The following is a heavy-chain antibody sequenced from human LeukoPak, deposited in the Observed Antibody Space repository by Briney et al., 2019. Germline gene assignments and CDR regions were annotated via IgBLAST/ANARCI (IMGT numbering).Heavy chain of an antibody. J-gene: IGHJ3*02. CDR1: GGSISSYY. CDR3: ARDDGAFDI. V-gene: IGHV4-59*01. D-gene: IGHD5-24*01. Sequence: SETLSLTCTVSGGSISSYYWSWIRQPPGKGLEWIGYIYYSGSTNYNPPLKSRVTISVDTSKNQFSLKLSSVTAADTAVYYCARDDGAFDIWGQGTMVTVSS. CDR2: IYYSGST.